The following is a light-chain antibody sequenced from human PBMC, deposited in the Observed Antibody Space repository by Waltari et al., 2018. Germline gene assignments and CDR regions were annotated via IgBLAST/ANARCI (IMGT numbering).Light chain of an antibody. CDR1: SSDVGGYDF. V-gene: IGLV2-14*01. CDR3: SSYRSSSTLGV. CDR2: EVS. J-gene: IGLJ3*02. Sequence: QSALTQPASVSGSPGQSITISCTGTSSDVGGYDFVSWYQNHPGNAPKLMIYEVSLRPSGFTNRFSGSKSGNTASLTISGLQAEDEANYYCSSYRSSSTLGVFGGGTKLTVL.